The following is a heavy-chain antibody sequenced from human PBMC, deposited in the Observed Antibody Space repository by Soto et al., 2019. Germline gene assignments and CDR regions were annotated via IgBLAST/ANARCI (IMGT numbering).Heavy chain of an antibody. CDR1: GFTFDDYA. J-gene: IGHJ4*02. D-gene: IGHD1-1*01. CDR3: ARGSWNDKYYFDY. Sequence: EVQLVESGGGLVQPGRSLRLSCAASGFTFDDYAMHWVRQAPVKGLEWVSGISWNSGSIGYADSVKGRFTISRDNAKNSLYLQMNSLRAEDTALYYCARGSWNDKYYFDYWGQGTLVTVSS. CDR2: ISWNSGSI. V-gene: IGHV3-9*01.